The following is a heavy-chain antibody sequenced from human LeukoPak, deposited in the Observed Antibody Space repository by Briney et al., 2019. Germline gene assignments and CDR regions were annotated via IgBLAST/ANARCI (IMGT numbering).Heavy chain of an antibody. CDR3: VRDGGRTTADWYFDL. D-gene: IGHD4-17*01. CDR2: AGEEDES. Sequence: GGSLRLSCAASGFTLSDYDMHCGRQVPGQGLEWVAAAGEEDESYYPGSVEGRFSVSREDAKNSLYLQMNSLRAGDTAVYYCVRDGGRTTADWYFDLWGRGTPVTVSS. J-gene: IGHJ2*01. V-gene: IGHV3-13*01. CDR1: GFTLSDYD.